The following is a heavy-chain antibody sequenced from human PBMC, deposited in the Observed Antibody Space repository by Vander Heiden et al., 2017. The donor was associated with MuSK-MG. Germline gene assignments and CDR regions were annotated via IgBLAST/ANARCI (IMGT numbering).Heavy chain of an antibody. J-gene: IGHJ4*02. CDR1: GFTFDDYA. CDR2: ISWNSGSI. D-gene: IGHD3-10*01. V-gene: IGHV3-9*01. CDR3: AKDILDYYGSGSK. Sequence: EVQLVESGGGLVQPGRSLRLSCAASGFTFDDYAMHWVRPAPGKGLEWVSGISWNSGSIGYADSVKGRFTISGDNAKNSLYLQMNSLRAEDTALYYCAKDILDYYGSGSKWGQGTLVTVSS.